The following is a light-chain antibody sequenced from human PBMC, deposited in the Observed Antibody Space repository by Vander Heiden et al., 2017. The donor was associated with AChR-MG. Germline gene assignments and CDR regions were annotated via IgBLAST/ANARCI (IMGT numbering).Light chain of an antibody. Sequence: YDLTQLPSVSVSAGHTASITCSGDKLVDKFVCWYQQRPGQSSSLVIHQDRKRPSGIPERYSGFRSGNTVTLTISGTLAMVDVDYYCQAWDRNTVIFGGGTKLTVL. V-gene: IGLV3-1*01. CDR2: QDR. J-gene: IGLJ2*01. CDR3: QAWDRNTVI. CDR1: KLVDKF.